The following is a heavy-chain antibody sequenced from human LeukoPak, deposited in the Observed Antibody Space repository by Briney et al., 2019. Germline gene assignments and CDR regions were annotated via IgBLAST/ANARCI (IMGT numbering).Heavy chain of an antibody. V-gene: IGHV7-4-1*02. J-gene: IGHJ4*02. D-gene: IGHD2-15*01. CDR3: ARGYCSGGSCYGCGY. CDR2: INTNTGNP. Sequence: ASVKVSCKASGGTFSSYAISWVRQAPGQGLEWMGWINTNTGNPTYAQGFTGRFVFSLDTSVSTAYLQISSLKAEDTAVYYCARGYCSGGSCYGCGYWGQGTLVTVSS. CDR1: GGTFSSYA.